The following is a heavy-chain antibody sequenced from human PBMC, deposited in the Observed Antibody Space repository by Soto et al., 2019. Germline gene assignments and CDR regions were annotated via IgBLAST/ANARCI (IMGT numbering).Heavy chain of an antibody. CDR2: IIPIFGTA. CDR3: ARDVVTYYDILTGYYIGGMDV. CDR1: GGTFSSYA. Sequence: ASVKVSCKASGGTFSSYAISWVRQAPGQGLEWMGGIIPIFGTANYAQKFQGRVTMTTDASTSTVYMELSSLRSEDTAVYYCARDVVTYYDILTGYYIGGMDVWGQGTTVTVSS. V-gene: IGHV1-69*05. J-gene: IGHJ6*02. D-gene: IGHD3-9*01.